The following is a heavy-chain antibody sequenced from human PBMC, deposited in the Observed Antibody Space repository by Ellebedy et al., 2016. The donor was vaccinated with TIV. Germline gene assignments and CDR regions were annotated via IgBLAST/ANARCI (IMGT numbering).Heavy chain of an antibody. V-gene: IGHV4-34*01. CDR3: ARWPPRY. CDR2: INHSGST. D-gene: IGHD5-12*01. J-gene: IGHJ4*02. CDR1: GGSLSNYY. Sequence: GSLRLSXAVYGGSLSNYYWSWIRQPPGKGLEWIGEINHSGSTSYNPSLKSRATISVDTSKNQFSLKLSSVTAADTAVYYCARWPPRYWGQGTLVTVSS.